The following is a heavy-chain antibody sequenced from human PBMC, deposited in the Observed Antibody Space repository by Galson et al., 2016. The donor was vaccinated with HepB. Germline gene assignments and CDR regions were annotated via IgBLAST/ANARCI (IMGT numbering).Heavy chain of an antibody. V-gene: IGHV4-34*01. CDR1: GGSFSGYN. J-gene: IGHJ4*02. D-gene: IGHD1/OR15-1a*01. CDR3: ARGNNTSGFDY. Sequence: SETLSLTCAVYGGSFSGYNWSFIRQPPGKGLAWIGEINHSGSTNYKPSLKSRVTISVDMSKNQFSLKLTSVTAADTAVYYCARGNNTSGFDYWGQGTLVTVSS. CDR2: INHSGST.